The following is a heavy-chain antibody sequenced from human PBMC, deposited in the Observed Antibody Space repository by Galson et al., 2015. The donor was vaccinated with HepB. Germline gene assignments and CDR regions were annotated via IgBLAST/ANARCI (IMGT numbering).Heavy chain of an antibody. Sequence: VKVSCKASGYTFTSYGINWVRQAPGQGLEWMGWISAYNGNTNYAQKLQGRVTMTTDTSTSTAYMELRSLRSDDTAVYYCAREGLGYCSSTSCYRYYYGMDVWGQGTTVTVSS. V-gene: IGHV1-18*04. D-gene: IGHD2-2*02. CDR3: AREGLGYCSSTSCYRYYYGMDV. CDR2: ISAYNGNT. J-gene: IGHJ6*02. CDR1: GYTFTSYG.